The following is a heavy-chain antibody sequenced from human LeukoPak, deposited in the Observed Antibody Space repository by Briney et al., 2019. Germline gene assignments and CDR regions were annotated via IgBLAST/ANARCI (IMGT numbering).Heavy chain of an antibody. D-gene: IGHD3-22*01. J-gene: IGHJ3*02. V-gene: IGHV3-7*01. Sequence: PGGSLRLSCAASGFTFSSYCMNWARQAPGKGLEWVASINHNGNVNYYVDSVKGRFTISRDNAKNSLYLEMNSLRAEDTAVYYCARDIGPYDSSIYYDAFDIWGQGTMVTVSS. CDR1: GFTFSSYC. CDR3: ARDIGPYDSSIYYDAFDI. CDR2: INHNGNVN.